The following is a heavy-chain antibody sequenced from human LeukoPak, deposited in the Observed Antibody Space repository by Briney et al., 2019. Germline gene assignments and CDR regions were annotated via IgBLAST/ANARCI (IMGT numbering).Heavy chain of an antibody. D-gene: IGHD3/OR15-3a*01. CDR3: ARRRDFIDY. V-gene: IGHV3-11*01. CDR1: GFTFSSYA. CDR2: SSSGSTI. Sequence: GGSLRLSCAASGFTFSSYAMSWFRLAPGKGLEWVSYSSSGSTIYYADSVKGRFAISRDNAKNSLYLQMNSLRAEDTAVYYCARRRDFIDYWGQGTLVTVSS. J-gene: IGHJ4*02.